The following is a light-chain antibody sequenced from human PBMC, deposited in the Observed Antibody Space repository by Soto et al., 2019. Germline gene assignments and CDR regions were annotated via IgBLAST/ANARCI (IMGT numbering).Light chain of an antibody. CDR2: TTS. CDR1: QSIRHD. V-gene: IGKV1-39*01. J-gene: IGKJ1*01. CDR3: QQGFSRPRT. Sequence: DIPMTQSPSSLSASVGDRVTITCRASQSIRHDLNWYQQRPGKAPKLLIYTTSNLESGVPSRFSGSGSGTDFTLTINNLQPEDFGTYFCQQGFSRPRTFGLGTTVEVK.